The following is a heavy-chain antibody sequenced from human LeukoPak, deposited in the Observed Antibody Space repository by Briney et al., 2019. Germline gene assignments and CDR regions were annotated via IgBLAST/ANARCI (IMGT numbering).Heavy chain of an antibody. V-gene: IGHV4-39*01. CDR2: IYYSGST. CDR3: ARHSGYSYGYAYYYYYMDV. Sequence: PSETLSLTCTVSGGSISSSSYYWGWIRQPPGKGLEWIGSIYYSGSTYYNPSLKSRVTISVDPSKTPFSLKLSSVTAADTAVYYCARHSGYSYGYAYYYYYMDVWGKGTTVTVSS. J-gene: IGHJ6*03. CDR1: GGSISSSSYY. D-gene: IGHD5-18*01.